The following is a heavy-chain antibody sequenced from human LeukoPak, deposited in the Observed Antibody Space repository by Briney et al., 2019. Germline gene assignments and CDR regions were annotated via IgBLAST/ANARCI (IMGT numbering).Heavy chain of an antibody. J-gene: IGHJ4*02. CDR1: GFTFSVYS. D-gene: IGHD5-18*01. Sequence: GGSLRLSCAASGFTFSVYSMGWVRQAPGKGLEWVSSISSGSTYIYYADSVKGRFTISRDDARGSLFLHMNSLRAEDTAVYYCAIANTNGYTYGNFDYWGQGALVTVSS. CDR3: AIANTNGYTYGNFDY. V-gene: IGHV3-21*01. CDR2: ISSGSTYI.